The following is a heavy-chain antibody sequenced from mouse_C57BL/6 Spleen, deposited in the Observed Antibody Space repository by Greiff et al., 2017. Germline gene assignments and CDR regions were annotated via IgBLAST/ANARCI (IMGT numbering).Heavy chain of an antibody. Sequence: QVQLQQPGAELVKPGASVKLSCKASGYTFTSYWMHWVKQRPGHGLEWIGMIHPISGSPNYNETFKSKATLPADKSSSTAYMQLSSLTSEDSAVYDCARATVVAHWYFDVWGTGTTGTVTS. J-gene: IGHJ1*03. CDR3: ARATVVAHWYFDV. CDR2: IHPISGSP. CDR1: GYTFTSYW. V-gene: IGHV1-64*01. D-gene: IGHD1-1*01.